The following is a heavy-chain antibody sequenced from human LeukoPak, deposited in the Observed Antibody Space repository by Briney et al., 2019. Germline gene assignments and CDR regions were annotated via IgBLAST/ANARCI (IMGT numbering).Heavy chain of an antibody. D-gene: IGHD3-22*01. Sequence: ASVKVSCKASGYTFTGYYVHWVRQAPGQGLEWMGRINPNSGDTNYAQKFQGRVTMTRDTSISTAYMELSRLRSDDTAVYYCARDYYDSNGMDYWGQGTLVTVSS. CDR2: INPNSGDT. V-gene: IGHV1-2*06. CDR3: ARDYYDSNGMDY. CDR1: GYTFTGYY. J-gene: IGHJ4*02.